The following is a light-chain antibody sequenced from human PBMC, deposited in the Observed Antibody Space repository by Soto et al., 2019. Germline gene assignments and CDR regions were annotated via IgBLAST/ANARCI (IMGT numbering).Light chain of an antibody. CDR1: SSDVGGYNY. CDR3: SSYAGSNTVV. V-gene: IGLV2-8*01. Sequence: QSVLTQPASVSGSPGQSITISCTGSSSDVGGYNYVSWYQQHPGKAPKVMIYEVSKRPSGVPDRFSGSKSGNTASLTVSGLQAEDEADYYCSSYAGSNTVVFGGGTKVTVL. CDR2: EVS. J-gene: IGLJ2*01.